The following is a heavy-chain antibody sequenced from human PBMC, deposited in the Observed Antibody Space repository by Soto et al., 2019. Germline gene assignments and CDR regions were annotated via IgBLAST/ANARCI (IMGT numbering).Heavy chain of an antibody. Sequence: GGSLRLSCAASGFTFSSYGMFWVRQAPGRGLEWVAFISYDGSDKCSDSVKGRFTISRDNSKNTLYLQMNSLRAEDTAVYYCAKGSYSGRYSDFDCWGQGSLVTVSS. CDR3: AKGSYSGRYSDFDC. J-gene: IGHJ4*02. D-gene: IGHD1-26*01. CDR1: GFTFSSYG. V-gene: IGHV3-30*18. CDR2: ISYDGSDK.